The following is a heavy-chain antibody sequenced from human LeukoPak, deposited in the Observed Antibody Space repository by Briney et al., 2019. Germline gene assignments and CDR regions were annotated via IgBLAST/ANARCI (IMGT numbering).Heavy chain of an antibody. CDR2: IYTSGST. D-gene: IGHD2-15*01. J-gene: IGHJ3*02. Sequence: PSETLSLTCTVSGGSISSGSYYWSWIRQPAGKGLEWIGRIYTSGSTNYNPSLKSRVTISVDTSKNQFSLKLSSVTAADTAVYYCARAQVNCSGGSCYSDPFDIWGQGTMVTVSS. CDR1: GGSISSGSYY. V-gene: IGHV4-61*02. CDR3: ARAQVNCSGGSCYSDPFDI.